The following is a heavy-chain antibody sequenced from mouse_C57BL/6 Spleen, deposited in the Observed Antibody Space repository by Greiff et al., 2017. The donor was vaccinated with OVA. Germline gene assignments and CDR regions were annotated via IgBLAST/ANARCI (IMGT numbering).Heavy chain of an antibody. J-gene: IGHJ4*01. CDR1: GYTFTSYW. CDR3: ARRIGGYAMDY. CDR2: IDPSDSET. Sequence: VQLQQPGAELVRPGSSVKLSCKASGYTFTSYWMHWVKQRPIQGLEWIGNIDPSDSETHYNQKFKDKATLTVEKSSSTAYMQRSSLTSEDAAVYYCARRIGGYAMDYWGQGTSVTVSS. V-gene: IGHV1-52*01. D-gene: IGHD3-1*01.